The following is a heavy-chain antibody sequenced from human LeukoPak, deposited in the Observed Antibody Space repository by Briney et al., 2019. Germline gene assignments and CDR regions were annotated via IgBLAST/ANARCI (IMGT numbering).Heavy chain of an antibody. CDR3: ARSGAPGAFDI. D-gene: IGHD3-10*01. V-gene: IGHV4-59*12. CDR1: GGSISSYY. Sequence: PSETLSLTCTVSGGSISSYYWSWIRQPPGKGLEWIGYIYYSGSTNYNPSLKSRVTISVDTSKNQFSLKLSSVTAADTAVYYCARSGAPGAFDIWGQGTMVTVSS. CDR2: IYYSGST. J-gene: IGHJ3*02.